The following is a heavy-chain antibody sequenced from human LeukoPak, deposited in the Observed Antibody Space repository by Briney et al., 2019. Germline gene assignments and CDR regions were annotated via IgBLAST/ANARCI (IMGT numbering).Heavy chain of an antibody. J-gene: IGHJ6*02. D-gene: IGHD1-26*01. Sequence: GGSLSLSCAASGFTFRSFGLNWVRPAPGKGLEWVSSISGSTTYIYYADSVKARFTISRDIPKNSLYLQMNRLSAEDTALYYCVRYRDYSYGMDVWGRGTTVTVSS. CDR3: VRYRDYSYGMDV. CDR2: ISGSTTYI. CDR1: GFTFRSFG. V-gene: IGHV3-21*01.